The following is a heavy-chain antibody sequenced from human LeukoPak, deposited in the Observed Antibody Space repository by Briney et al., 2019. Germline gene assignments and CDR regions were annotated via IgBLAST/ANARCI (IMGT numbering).Heavy chain of an antibody. D-gene: IGHD3-10*01. CDR1: GGSISDYY. CDR2: IDTSGNT. V-gene: IGHV4-4*07. Sequence: SSETLSLTCAVSGGSISDYYWNWIRQPAGKGLEWIGRIDTSGNTKYNPSLKSRVTMSLDTSKNHFSLEVMSVTSADTALYYCARAAGGDAVYYGSGRRYYSYYMDVWGKGTSVTISS. J-gene: IGHJ6*03. CDR3: ARAAGGDAVYYGSGRRYYSYYMDV.